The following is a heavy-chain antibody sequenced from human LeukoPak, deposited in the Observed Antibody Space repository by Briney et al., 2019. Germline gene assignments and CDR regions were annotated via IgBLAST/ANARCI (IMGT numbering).Heavy chain of an antibody. V-gene: IGHV4-34*01. CDR2: INHSGST. CDR3: ARDVRSSSGYYLYYFDY. Sequence: PSETLSLTCAVYGGSFSDYYWSWIRQPPGKGLEWIGEINHSGSTSYNPSLKSRVTISVDTSKNQFSLNLNSVTAADTAVYYCARDVRSSSGYYLYYFDYWGQGTLVTVSS. J-gene: IGHJ4*02. CDR1: GGSFSDYY. D-gene: IGHD3-22*01.